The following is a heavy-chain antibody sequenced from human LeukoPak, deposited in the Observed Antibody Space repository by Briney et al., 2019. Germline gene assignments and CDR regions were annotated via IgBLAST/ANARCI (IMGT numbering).Heavy chain of an antibody. J-gene: IGHJ4*02. CDR3: ARTRSQFEVVVGFDY. CDR2: ISSSSSTI. V-gene: IGHV3-48*04. Sequence: GGSLRLSCAASGFTFSSYSMNWVRQAPGKGLEWVSYISSSSSTIYYADSVKGRFTISRDNAKNSLYLQMNSLRAEDTAVYYCARTRSQFEVVVGFDYWGQGTLVTVSS. D-gene: IGHD3-22*01. CDR1: GFTFSSYS.